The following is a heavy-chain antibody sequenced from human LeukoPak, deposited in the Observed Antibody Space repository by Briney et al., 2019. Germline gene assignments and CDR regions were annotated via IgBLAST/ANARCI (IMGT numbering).Heavy chain of an antibody. CDR1: GFTFSSYS. J-gene: IGHJ1*01. D-gene: IGHD6-13*01. Sequence: GGSLRLSCAASGFTFSSYSMNWVRQAPGKGLEWVAFIRYDGSNKYYADSVKGRFTISRDNSKNTLYLQMNSLRAGDTAVYYCAKDLTAAGRSYFQHWGQGTLVTVSS. V-gene: IGHV3-30*02. CDR3: AKDLTAAGRSYFQH. CDR2: IRYDGSNK.